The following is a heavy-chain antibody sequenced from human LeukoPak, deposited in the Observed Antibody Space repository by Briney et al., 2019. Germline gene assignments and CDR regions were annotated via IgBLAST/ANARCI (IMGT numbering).Heavy chain of an antibody. V-gene: IGHV4-59*01. CDR2: IYSSGST. CDR1: SGSISSYY. D-gene: IGHD5-12*01. Sequence: KTSETLSLTCTVSSGSISSYYWSWIRQPPGKGLEWIGYIYSSGSTNYNPSLKSRVTISVDTSKNQFSLKLTSVTAADTAVYYCARAGGRYSGYGNWGQGTLVTVSS. J-gene: IGHJ4*02. CDR3: ARAGGRYSGYGN.